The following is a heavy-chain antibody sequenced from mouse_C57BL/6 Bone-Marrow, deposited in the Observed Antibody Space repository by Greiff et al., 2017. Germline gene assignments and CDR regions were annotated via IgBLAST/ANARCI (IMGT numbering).Heavy chain of an antibody. CDR2: ISNLAYSI. CDR3: ARGYYAMDY. J-gene: IGHJ4*01. CDR1: GFTFSDYG. Sequence: EVKLMESGGGLVQPGGSLKLSCAASGFTFSDYGMAWVRQAPRKGPEWVAFISNLAYSIYYADTVTGRFTISRENAKNTLYLEMSSLRSEDTAMYYCARGYYAMDYWGQGTLVTVSS. V-gene: IGHV5-15*01.